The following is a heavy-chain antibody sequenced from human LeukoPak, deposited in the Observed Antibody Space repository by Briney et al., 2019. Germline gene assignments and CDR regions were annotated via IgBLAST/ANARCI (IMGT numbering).Heavy chain of an antibody. D-gene: IGHD2-2*01. J-gene: IGHJ5*02. Sequence: ASVKVSCKASGGTFSSYAISWVRQAPGQGLEWMGGIIPIFGTANYAQKFQGRVTITADESTSTAYMELSSLRSEDTAVYYCAREILVPAAFPAFDPWGQGTPVTVSS. CDR1: GGTFSSYA. V-gene: IGHV1-69*13. CDR2: IIPIFGTA. CDR3: AREILVPAAFPAFDP.